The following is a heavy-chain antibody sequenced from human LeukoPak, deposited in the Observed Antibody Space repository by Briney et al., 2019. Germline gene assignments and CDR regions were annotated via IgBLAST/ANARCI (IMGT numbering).Heavy chain of an antibody. V-gene: IGHV4-30-4*08. CDR3: ARAPNTYYDFWSGYYTGTTYLDY. CDR1: GGSISSGDYY. D-gene: IGHD3-3*01. Sequence: PSQTLSLTCTVSGGSISSGDYYWSWIRQPPGKGLEWIGYIYYSGSTYYNPSLKSRVTISVDTSKNQFSLKLSSVTAADTAVYYCARAPNTYYDFWSGYYTGTTYLDYWGRGTLVTVSS. J-gene: IGHJ4*02. CDR2: IYYSGST.